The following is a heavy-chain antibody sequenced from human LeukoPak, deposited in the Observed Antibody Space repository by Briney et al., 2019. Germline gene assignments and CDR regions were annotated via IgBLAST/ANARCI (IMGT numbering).Heavy chain of an antibody. CDR3: AKGENNVVVTAW. CDR1: GFTFSSYA. V-gene: IGHV3-23*01. D-gene: IGHD2-21*02. Sequence: GGSLRLSCAASGFTFSSYAMSWVRQAPGKGLEWVSAITGSGSRTYYADSVKGRFTISRDNSKNTLYLQMNSLRTDDTAVYYCAKGENNVVVTAWWGQGTLVTVSS. J-gene: IGHJ4*02. CDR2: ITGSGSRT.